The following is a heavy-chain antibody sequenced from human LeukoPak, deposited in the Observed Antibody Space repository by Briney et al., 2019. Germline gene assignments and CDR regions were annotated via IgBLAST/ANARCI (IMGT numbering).Heavy chain of an antibody. Sequence: GWSLTLSCAASGFTFRSYAMTWVRQAPGKGLEWVSSISDSTYYADSVKGRFTISRDNSGNTLYLQMSSLRAEDTALYYCARDSGYGYNTFPTADYWGQGILVTVSS. CDR3: ARDSGYGYNTFPTADY. CDR2: ISDST. D-gene: IGHD5-24*01. V-gene: IGHV3-23*01. CDR1: GFTFRSYA. J-gene: IGHJ4*02.